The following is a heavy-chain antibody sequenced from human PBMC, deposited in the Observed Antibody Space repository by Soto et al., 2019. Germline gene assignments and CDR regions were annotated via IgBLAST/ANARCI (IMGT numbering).Heavy chain of an antibody. CDR2: IYYSGST. CDR3: ASGVVVASYGFDP. V-gene: IGHV4-31*01. D-gene: IGHD2-21*01. J-gene: IGHJ5*02. CDR1: GGSIIDSGSFY. Sequence: QVQMQQSGPGLVKPSQTLYLTCSVSGGSIIDSGSFYWNWIRQHPGKGLEWIGYIYYSGSTYYNRSLKSPATTSLGTSKNQFSLKLTSVTAAGTAIYYSASGVVVASYGFDPWGQGTLVTGSS.